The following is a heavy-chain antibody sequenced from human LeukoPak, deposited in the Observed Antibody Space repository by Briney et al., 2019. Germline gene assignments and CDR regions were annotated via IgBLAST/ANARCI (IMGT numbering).Heavy chain of an antibody. CDR2: MRRDGNEI. CDR1: GFTFSTYW. CDR3: IRGAASGSYYGFDV. Sequence: PGGSLRLSCSASGFTFSTYWMSWVRQTPGKGLEWVANMRRDGNEIYYLDSVRGRFTISRDNAKNSLYLQMNSLRAEDTAVYYCIRGAASGSYYGFDVWGQGATVTVSS. V-gene: IGHV3-7*01. D-gene: IGHD1-26*01. J-gene: IGHJ6*02.